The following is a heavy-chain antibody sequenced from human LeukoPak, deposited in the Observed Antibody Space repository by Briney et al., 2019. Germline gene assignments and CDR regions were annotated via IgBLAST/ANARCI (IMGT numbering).Heavy chain of an antibody. CDR2: ISNDGSAT. D-gene: IGHD3/OR15-3a*01. V-gene: IGHV3-74*01. J-gene: IGHJ3*01. Sequence: SGGSLRLSCAASGFTLSTYWMYWVRKGPGKGLEYVSRISNDGSATTYADSVKGRFSISRDNAKSTVYLQMNSLRPEDTAMFYCARGGLDHAFDLWGQGTMVSVSS. CDR3: ARGGLDHAFDL. CDR1: GFTLSTYW.